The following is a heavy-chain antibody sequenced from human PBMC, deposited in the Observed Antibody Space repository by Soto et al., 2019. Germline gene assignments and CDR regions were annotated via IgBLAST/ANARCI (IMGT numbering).Heavy chain of an antibody. CDR2: ISWNSGSI. D-gene: IGHD3-9*01. J-gene: IGHJ4*02. Sequence: GGSLRLSCAASGFTFDDYAMHWVRQAPGKGLEWVSGISWNSGSIGYADSVKGRFTISRDNAKNSLYLQMNSLRAEDTALYYCAKFTYYDILTGYLDYWGQGTLVTVSS. CDR3: AKFTYYDILTGYLDY. CDR1: GFTFDDYA. V-gene: IGHV3-9*01.